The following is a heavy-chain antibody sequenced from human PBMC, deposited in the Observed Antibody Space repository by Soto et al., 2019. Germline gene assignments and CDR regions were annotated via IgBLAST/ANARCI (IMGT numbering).Heavy chain of an antibody. CDR1: GFTFSNYA. CDR3: AKDSKSFDP. CDR2: ISSNGGNI. V-gene: IGHV3-23*01. Sequence: GGSLRLSCAASGFTFSNYAMSWVRQAGGKGLEWFSVISSNGGNIYYADSVKGRFTISRDNSKNTLYLQMASLRAEDTAVYYCAKDSKSFDPWGQGTLVTVSS. J-gene: IGHJ5*02.